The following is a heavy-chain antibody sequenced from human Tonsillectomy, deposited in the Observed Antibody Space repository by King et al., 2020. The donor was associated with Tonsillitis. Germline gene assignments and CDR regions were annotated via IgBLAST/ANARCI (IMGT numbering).Heavy chain of an antibody. V-gene: IGHV1-18*01. CDR1: GYTFSSYA. D-gene: IGHD4-11*01. CDR3: ARDPGITTNNWFDP. J-gene: IGHJ5*02. Sequence: QLVQSGAEVKKPGASVKVSCKASGYTFSSYAITWVRQAPGQGLEWMGWISAYNGNTNYAQTFQGRVTMTTDTSTSTAYMELRSLGADDTAVYYCARDPGITTNNWFDPWGQGTLVTVSS. CDR2: ISAYNGNT.